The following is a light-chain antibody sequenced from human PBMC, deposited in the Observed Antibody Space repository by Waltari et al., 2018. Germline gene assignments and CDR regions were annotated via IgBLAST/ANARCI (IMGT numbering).Light chain of an antibody. J-gene: IGLJ1*01. CDR3: CSYAGSSTYV. CDR2: EGS. Sequence: QSALTQPASVSGSPGQSTTISCPGTSSDVGSYNLDSWYQHHPGKAPKLMIYEGSKRPSGVFNRCSGSKSGNTASLTISGLQAEDEADYYCCSYAGSSTYVFGTGTKVTVL. CDR1: SSDVGSYNL. V-gene: IGLV2-23*01.